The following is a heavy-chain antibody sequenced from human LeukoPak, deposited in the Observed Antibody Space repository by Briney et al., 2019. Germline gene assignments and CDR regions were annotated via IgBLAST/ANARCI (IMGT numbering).Heavy chain of an antibody. CDR1: GFTFSSYA. CDR3: ARDPGIAAAATGFDY. J-gene: IGHJ4*02. D-gene: IGHD6-13*01. Sequence: GGSLRLSCAASGFTFSSYAMSWVRQAPGKGLEWVSAISGSGGSTYYADSVKGRFTISRDNSKNTLYLQMNSLRAEDTAVYYCARDPGIAAAATGFDYWGQGTLVTVSA. V-gene: IGHV3-23*01. CDR2: ISGSGGST.